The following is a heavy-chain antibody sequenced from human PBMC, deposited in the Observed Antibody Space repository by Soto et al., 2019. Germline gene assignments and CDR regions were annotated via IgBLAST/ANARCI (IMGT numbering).Heavy chain of an antibody. CDR2: INDSGCP. D-gene: IGHD3-22*01. J-gene: IGHJ4*02. V-gene: IGHV4-34*01. CDR3: ARGGSRYDSSGNNFDY. Sequence: SETLSLTCAIYGGSFSGYYWSWIRQPPGKGMEWSGQINDSGCPNNNPPRKSRVTRSVDTSKNQFTLKLSSVTAADTAVYYCARGGSRYDSSGNNFDYWGQGTLGTAAS. CDR1: GGSFSGYY.